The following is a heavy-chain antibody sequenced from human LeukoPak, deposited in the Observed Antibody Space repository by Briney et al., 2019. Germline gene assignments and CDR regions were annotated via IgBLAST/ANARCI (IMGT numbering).Heavy chain of an antibody. CDR1: GFTFSSCG. V-gene: IGHV3-30*02. D-gene: IGHD3-22*01. CDR3: AKNPPYYYDSSGSALDY. Sequence: PGGSLRLSCAASGFTFSSCGMHWVRQAPGKGLEWVALIRYDGTNKYYADSVKGRFTISRDNSKNTPYLQMNSLRAEDTAVYYCAKNPPYYYDSSGSALDYWGQGTLVTVSS. J-gene: IGHJ4*02. CDR2: IRYDGTNK.